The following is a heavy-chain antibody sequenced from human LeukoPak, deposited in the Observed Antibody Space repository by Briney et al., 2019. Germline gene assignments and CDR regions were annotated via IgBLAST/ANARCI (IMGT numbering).Heavy chain of an antibody. V-gene: IGHV3-7*01. CDR3: ARGGVAVSRGY. J-gene: IGHJ4*02. D-gene: IGHD2-15*01. CDR1: GFTFSHYW. CDR2: IKEDGSEK. Sequence: GGSLRLSCAASGFTFSHYWMSWVRQAPGKGLEWVANIKEDGSEKYYVDSLKGRFTISRDNAKNSVYLQMNSLRDEDTAVYYCARGGVAVSRGYWGQGTLVTVSS.